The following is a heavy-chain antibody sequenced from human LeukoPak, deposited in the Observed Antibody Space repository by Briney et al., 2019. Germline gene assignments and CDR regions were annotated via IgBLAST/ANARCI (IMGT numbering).Heavy chain of an antibody. Sequence: GGSLRLSCSASGFIISNYAMHWVRQAPGKGLEYVSAISANGGSTYYADSVKGRFAISRDNSKNTLYLQMSSLRAEDTAIYHCVKDLYRGDTSSWYYFDYWGQGTLVTVSS. J-gene: IGHJ4*02. CDR1: GFIISNYA. V-gene: IGHV3-64D*06. D-gene: IGHD6-13*01. CDR3: VKDLYRGDTSSWYYFDY. CDR2: ISANGGST.